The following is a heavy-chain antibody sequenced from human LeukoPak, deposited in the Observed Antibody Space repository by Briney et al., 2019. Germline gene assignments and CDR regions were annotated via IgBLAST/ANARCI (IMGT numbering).Heavy chain of an antibody. CDR2: IYYNGAT. V-gene: IGHV4-34*01. CDR3: ARGDILTGYCFAF. Sequence: SETLSLTCAAYGGSITGYYWSWVRQTPGKGLDWVGEIYYNGATSYNPSLKSRATISTDTSKNQLSLQLSTVTAPDTAVYYFARGDILTGYCFAFWGQGALVTVSS. D-gene: IGHD3-9*01. J-gene: IGHJ4*02. CDR1: GGSITGYY.